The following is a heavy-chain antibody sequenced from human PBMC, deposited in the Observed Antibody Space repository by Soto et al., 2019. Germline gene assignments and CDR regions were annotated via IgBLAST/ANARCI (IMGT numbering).Heavy chain of an antibody. CDR3: TDMLGQWLPRD. Sequence: PSETLSLTCTVSGVSVSLYYWGWIRQPPGKGLEWIGTIYYSGAAYYNPSLKSRVTISVDTSRNQFSMKLNSVTAADTAVYYCTDMLGQWLPRDWGQGTVVTVSS. J-gene: IGHJ4*02. CDR1: GVSVSLYY. CDR2: IYYSGAA. V-gene: IGHV4-39*01. D-gene: IGHD6-19*01.